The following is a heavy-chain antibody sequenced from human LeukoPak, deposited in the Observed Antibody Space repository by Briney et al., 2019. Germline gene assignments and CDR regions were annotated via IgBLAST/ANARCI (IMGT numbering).Heavy chain of an antibody. CDR2: INHSGST. Sequence: SETLSLTCAVYGGSFSGYYWSWIRQPPGKGLEWIGEINHSGSTNYNPSLKSRVTISVDTSKNQFSLKLSSVTAADTAVYYCARLPKAEYLDYWGQGTLVTVSS. V-gene: IGHV4-34*01. J-gene: IGHJ4*02. CDR1: GGSFSGYY. CDR3: ARLPKAEYLDY.